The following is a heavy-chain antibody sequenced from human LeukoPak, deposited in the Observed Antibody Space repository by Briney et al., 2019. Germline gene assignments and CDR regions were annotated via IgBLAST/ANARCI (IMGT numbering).Heavy chain of an antibody. CDR3: ARKPIVNSAWYYFDY. J-gene: IGHJ4*02. CDR2: IYTSGST. V-gene: IGHV4-4*07. CDR1: GGSVSSHY. Sequence: PSETLSLTCTVSGGSVSSHYWTWIRQPAGKGLEWIGRIYTSGSTNYNPSLKSRVTMSVDTAKNQFSLKLSSVSAADTAVYYCARKPIVNSAWYYFDYWGQGTLVTVSS. D-gene: IGHD3-22*01.